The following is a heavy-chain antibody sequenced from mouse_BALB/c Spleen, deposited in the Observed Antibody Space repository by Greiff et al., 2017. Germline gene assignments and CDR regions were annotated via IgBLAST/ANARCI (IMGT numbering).Heavy chain of an antibody. D-gene: IGHD1-1*01. V-gene: IGHV2-9*02. CDR1: GFSLTSYG. CDR2: IWAGGST. CDR3: ARGEDLLHYAMDY. J-gene: IGHJ4*01. Sequence: VKLMESGPGLVAPSQSLSITCTVSGFSLTSYGVHWVRQPPGKGLEWLGVIWAGGSTNYNSALMSRLSISKDNSKSQVFLKMNSLQTDDTAMYYCARGEDLLHYAMDYWGQGTSVTVSS.